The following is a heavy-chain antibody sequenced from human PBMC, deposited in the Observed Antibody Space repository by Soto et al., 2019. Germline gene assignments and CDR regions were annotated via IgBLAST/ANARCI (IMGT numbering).Heavy chain of an antibody. D-gene: IGHD2-8*02. V-gene: IGHV3-30*18. CDR2: ISYDGSNK. J-gene: IGHJ6*02. CDR3: AKAITGSSYGMDV. Sequence: QVQLVESGGGVVQPGRSLRLSCAASGFTFSSYGMHWVRQAPGKGLEWVAVISYDGSNKYYADSVKGRFTISRDNSKKTLYLQMNSLRAEDTAVYYCAKAITGSSYGMDVWGQGTTVTVSS. CDR1: GFTFSSYG.